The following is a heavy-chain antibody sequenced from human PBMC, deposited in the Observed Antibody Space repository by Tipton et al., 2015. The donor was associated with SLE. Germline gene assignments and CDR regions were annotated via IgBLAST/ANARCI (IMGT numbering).Heavy chain of an antibody. CDR3: ARPTGGTVTDWHFDL. Sequence: TLSLTCAVYGGSFSGYYWSWIRQPPGKGLEWIGEINHSGSTNYNPSLKSRVTISVDTSKNQFSLKLSSVTAADTAVYYCARPTGGTVTDWHFDLWGRGTLVTVSS. CDR2: INHSGST. J-gene: IGHJ2*01. V-gene: IGHV4-34*01. CDR1: GGSFSGYY. D-gene: IGHD4-17*01.